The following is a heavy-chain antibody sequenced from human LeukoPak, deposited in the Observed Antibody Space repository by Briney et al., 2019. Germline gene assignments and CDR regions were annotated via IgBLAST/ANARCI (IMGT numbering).Heavy chain of an antibody. CDR1: GGSISSGSYY. V-gene: IGHV4-61*02. CDR3: ARDSKAGTRPDY. Sequence: SQTLSLTCTVSGGSISSGSYYWSWIRQPAGKRLEWIGRIYTSGSTNYNPSLKSRVTISVDTSKNQFSLKLSSVTAADTAVYYCARDSKAGTRPDYWGQGTLVIVSS. J-gene: IGHJ4*02. CDR2: IYTSGST.